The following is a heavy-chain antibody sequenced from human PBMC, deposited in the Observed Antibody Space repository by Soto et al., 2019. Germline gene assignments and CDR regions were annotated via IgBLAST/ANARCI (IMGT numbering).Heavy chain of an antibody. J-gene: IGHJ3*02. CDR2: IFDSGTT. CDR1: GGSVSSYY. V-gene: IGHV4-59*08. Sequence: LSLTCTVSGGSVSSYYWSWIRQPPGKGLEWIVYIFDSGTTNYNPSLRSRVTISVDTSKNQFSLKLTSVTAADTAVYYCARHGGITMVRGVLAAFDIWGQWTMVTVSS. D-gene: IGHD3-10*01. CDR3: ARHGGITMVRGVLAAFDI.